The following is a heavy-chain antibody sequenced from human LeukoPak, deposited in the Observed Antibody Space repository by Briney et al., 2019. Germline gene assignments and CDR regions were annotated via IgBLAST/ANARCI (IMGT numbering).Heavy chain of an antibody. CDR3: ARGWNTFFGVVDY. V-gene: IGHV1-2*02. CDR1: GYTFTGYY. CDR2: INPNSGDS. Sequence: GASVKVSCKASGYTFTGYYMHWVRQAPGQGLEWMGWINPNSGDSNYAQNFQGRVTMTRDTSITTAYMELRRLRSDDTAVYYCARGWNTFFGVVDYWGQGTRVTVSS. J-gene: IGHJ4*01. D-gene: IGHD3-3*01.